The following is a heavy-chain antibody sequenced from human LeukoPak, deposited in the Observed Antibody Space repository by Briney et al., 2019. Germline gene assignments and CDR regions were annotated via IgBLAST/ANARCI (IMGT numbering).Heavy chain of an antibody. CDR2: IYTSGST. CDR1: GGSISSYY. D-gene: IGHD1-7*01. CDR3: ARDPSITGTTPYWFDP. J-gene: IGHJ5*02. V-gene: IGHV4-4*07. Sequence: SETLSLTCTVSGGSISSYYWSWIRQPAGKGPEWIGRIYTSGSTNYNPSLKSRVTMSVDTSKNQFSLKLSSVTAADTAVYYCARDPSITGTTPYWFDPWGQGILVTVSS.